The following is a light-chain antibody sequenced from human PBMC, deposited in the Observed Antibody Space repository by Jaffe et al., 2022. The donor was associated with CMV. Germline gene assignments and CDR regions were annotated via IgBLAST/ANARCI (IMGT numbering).Light chain of an antibody. Sequence: DIQMTQSPSSVSASIGDRVTITCRASQGISSWLAWYQKRPGKAPKLLIFPASSLQSGVPSRFSGSGSGTDFTLTISSLQPEDFATYYCQQANSFPLTFGGGTKVEI. CDR3: QQANSFPLT. V-gene: IGKV1-12*01. CDR2: PAS. CDR1: QGISSW. J-gene: IGKJ4*01.